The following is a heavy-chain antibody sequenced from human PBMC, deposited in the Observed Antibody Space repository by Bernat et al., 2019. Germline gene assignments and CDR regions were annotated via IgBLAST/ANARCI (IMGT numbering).Heavy chain of an antibody. CDR2: IWYDGSNK. V-gene: IGHV3-33*01. Sequence: QVQLVESGGGVVQPGRSLRLSCAASGFTFSSYGMHWVRQAPGKGLEWVAVIWYDGSNKYYEDSVQGRFTISRDNSKNTLDLQMNSLRAENTDMYYCARIRGYSYGQIDYWGQGTLVTVSS. CDR3: ARIRGYSYGQIDY. CDR1: GFTFSSYG. J-gene: IGHJ4*02. D-gene: IGHD5-18*01.